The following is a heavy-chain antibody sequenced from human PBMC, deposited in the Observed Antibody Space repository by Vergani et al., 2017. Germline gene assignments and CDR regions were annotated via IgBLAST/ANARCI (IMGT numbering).Heavy chain of an antibody. CDR2: IYSTGST. V-gene: IGHV4-31*03. J-gene: IGHJ4*02. CDR1: GDSISSGVYY. Sequence: QVQLQESGPGLVKPSQTLSLTCSVSGDSISSGVYYWNWIRQHPGKGLEWIGYIYSTGSTHHNPSLRRRINMSVDTSKNQFSLKLNSVTAADTAVYYCARMGGYDEGYAFRIGYFDSWGPGILVTVSS. D-gene: IGHD3-16*01. CDR3: ARMGGYDEGYAFRIGYFDS.